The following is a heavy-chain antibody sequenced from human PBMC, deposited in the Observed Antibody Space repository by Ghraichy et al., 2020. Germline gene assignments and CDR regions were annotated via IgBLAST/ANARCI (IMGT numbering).Heavy chain of an antibody. J-gene: IGHJ5*02. D-gene: IGHD3-22*01. Sequence: GGSLRLSCAASGFNFIIAWMTWVRQAPGRGLEWVGHIKSKGSGGTADYAAPVKGRFTISRDDSKTTVYLQMDSPITEDTAVYYCTHTHDYYDSRLDPWGQGTLVTVSS. V-gene: IGHV3-15*01. CDR1: GFNFIIAW. CDR2: IKSKGSGGTA. CDR3: THTHDYYDSRLDP.